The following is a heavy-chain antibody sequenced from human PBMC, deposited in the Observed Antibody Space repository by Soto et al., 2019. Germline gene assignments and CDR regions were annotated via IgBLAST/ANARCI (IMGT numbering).Heavy chain of an antibody. J-gene: IGHJ6*02. CDR1: GYSFTSYW. CDR2: IYPGDSDT. CDR3: ARRGDIVVVPADYGMDV. V-gene: IGHV5-51*01. D-gene: IGHD2-2*01. Sequence: GASLKISCKGSGYSFTSYWIGWVRQMPGKGLEWVGIIYPGDSDTRYSPSFQGQVTISADKSISTAYLQWSSLKASDTAMYYCARRGDIVVVPADYGMDVWGQGTTVTVSS.